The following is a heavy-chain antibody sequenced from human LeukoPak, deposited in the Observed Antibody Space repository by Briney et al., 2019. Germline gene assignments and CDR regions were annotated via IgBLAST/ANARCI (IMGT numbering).Heavy chain of an antibody. Sequence: SVKVSCKASGGTFSSYAISWVRQAPGQGLEWMGGIIPIFGTANYAQKFQGRVTITADESTSTAYMELRSLRSEDTAVYYCARVAPCSSTSCDDYWGQGTLVTVSS. D-gene: IGHD2-2*01. CDR1: GGTFSSYA. J-gene: IGHJ4*02. CDR3: ARVAPCSSTSCDDY. CDR2: IIPIFGTA. V-gene: IGHV1-69*13.